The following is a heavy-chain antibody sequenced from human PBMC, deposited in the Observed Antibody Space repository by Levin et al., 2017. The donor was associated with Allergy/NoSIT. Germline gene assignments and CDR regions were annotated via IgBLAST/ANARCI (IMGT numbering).Heavy chain of an antibody. D-gene: IGHD3-10*01. CDR3: ARVLHDYGSGSYSTNFDY. V-gene: IGHV4-30-4*01. CDR2: IYYSGST. Sequence: PSETLSLTCTVSGGSISSGDYYWSWIRQPPGKGLEWIGYIYYSGSTYYNPSLKSRVTISVDTSKNQFSLKLSSVTAADTAVYYCARVLHDYGSGSYSTNFDYWGQGTLVTVSS. J-gene: IGHJ4*02. CDR1: GGSISSGDYY.